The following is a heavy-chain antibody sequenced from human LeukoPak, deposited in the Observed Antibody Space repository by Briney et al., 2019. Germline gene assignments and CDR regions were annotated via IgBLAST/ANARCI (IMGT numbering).Heavy chain of an antibody. CDR2: ISGSGGST. CDR3: ARSSSHYDILTGYYTA. Sequence: PGGSLRLSCAASGFTFSSYAMSWVRQAPGKGLEWVSVISGSGGSTYYADSVKGRFTISRDNSKNSLYLQMNSLRAEDTALYHCARSSSHYDILTGYYTAWGQGTLVTVSS. D-gene: IGHD3-9*01. J-gene: IGHJ5*02. CDR1: GFTFSSYA. V-gene: IGHV3-23*01.